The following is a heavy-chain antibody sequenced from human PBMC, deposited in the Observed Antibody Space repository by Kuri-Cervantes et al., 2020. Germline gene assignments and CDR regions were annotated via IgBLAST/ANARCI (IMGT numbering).Heavy chain of an antibody. CDR2: IYYSGST. CDR3: ASPPEYSSGWYSVDV. J-gene: IGHJ6*04. Sequence: SETLSLTCTVSGGSVSSGSYYWSWIRQPPGKGLEWIGYIYYSGSTNYNPSLRSRVTISVDTSKYQFSLKLSSVTAADTAIYYCASPPEYSSGWYSVDVWGKGTTVTVSS. CDR1: GGSVSSGSYY. D-gene: IGHD6-19*01. V-gene: IGHV4-61*01.